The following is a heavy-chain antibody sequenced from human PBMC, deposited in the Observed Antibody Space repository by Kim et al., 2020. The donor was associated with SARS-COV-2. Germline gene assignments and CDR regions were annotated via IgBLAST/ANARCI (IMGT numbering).Heavy chain of an antibody. Sequence: GESLKISCKGSGYNFTSYWITWVRQMPEKGLEWMGRIDPTDSYTNYSPSFQGHVTISADKSISTAYLQWSSLKASDTAMYYCARFVSEKSSGWYGPSRGAFDIWGQGTMVTVSS. V-gene: IGHV5-10-1*01. J-gene: IGHJ3*02. CDR2: IDPTDSYT. CDR3: ARFVSEKSSGWYGPSRGAFDI. CDR1: GYNFTSYW. D-gene: IGHD6-19*01.